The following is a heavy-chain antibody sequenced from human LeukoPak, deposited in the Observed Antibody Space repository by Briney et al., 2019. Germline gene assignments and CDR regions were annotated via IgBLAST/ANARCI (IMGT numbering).Heavy chain of an antibody. CDR1: GYTFTSYG. CDR3: AKVSSSWTQINYFDY. CDR2: TSPYNGNT. D-gene: IGHD6-13*01. J-gene: IGHJ4*02. Sequence: ASVKVSCKSSGYTFTSYGISWVRQAPGQGLEWMGWTSPYNGNTNYAQKLQGRVTMTTDTSTSTAYMELRSLRSDDTALYYCAKVSSSWTQINYFDYWGQGTLVTVSS. V-gene: IGHV1-18*01.